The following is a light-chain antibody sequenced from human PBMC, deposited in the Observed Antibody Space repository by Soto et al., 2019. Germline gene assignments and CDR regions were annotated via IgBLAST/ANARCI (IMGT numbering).Light chain of an antibody. CDR2: AAS. CDR3: QQSYSTPYT. CDR1: QSISSY. V-gene: IGKV1-39*01. Sequence: DSQMTQSPSSLSASVGDRVTITCRASQSISSYLNWYQQKPGKAPKLLIYAASSLQSGVPSRFSGSGSGTDFTLTISSLQPEDFATYYCQQSYSTPYTFGQGTKLEIQ. J-gene: IGKJ2*01.